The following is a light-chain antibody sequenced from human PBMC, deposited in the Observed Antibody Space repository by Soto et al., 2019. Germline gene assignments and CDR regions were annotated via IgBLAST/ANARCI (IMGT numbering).Light chain of an antibody. Sequence: QSALTQPASVSGSPGQSITISCTGTSSDVGSYNLVSWYQQHPGKAPKLMIYEGSKRPSGVSNRFSGSKSGNTASLTISGLQAEDEADYYCCSYASSSTWVFGTGTKVTVL. J-gene: IGLJ1*01. CDR3: CSYASSSTWV. CDR2: EGS. V-gene: IGLV2-23*01. CDR1: SSDVGSYNL.